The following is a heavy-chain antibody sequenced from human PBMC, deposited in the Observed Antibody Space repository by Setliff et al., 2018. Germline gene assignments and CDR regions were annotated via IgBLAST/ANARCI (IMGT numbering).Heavy chain of an antibody. CDR1: GGSFNVYF. V-gene: IGHV4-34*01. D-gene: IGHD5-12*01. CDR3: ARNWRDSGYDY. J-gene: IGHJ4*02. CDR2: ISHSGST. Sequence: SETLSLTCAVYGGSFNVYFWSWIRQPPGKGLEWIGEISHSGSTNYSPSLKSRVTMSVDKSKNQFSLRLSSVTAADTAVYYCARNWRDSGYDYWGQGIVVTVSS.